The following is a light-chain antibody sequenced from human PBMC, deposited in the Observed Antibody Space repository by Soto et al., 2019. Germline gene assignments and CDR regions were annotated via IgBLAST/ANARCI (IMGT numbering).Light chain of an antibody. J-gene: IGLJ2*01. CDR3: SSYTSSSLV. CDR2: EVS. CDR1: SSDIGAYKY. V-gene: IGLV2-14*01. Sequence: QSALTQPASVSGPPGQSITISCTGTSSDIGAYKYVSWYQQHPGKAPKLMIYEVSNRPSGVSNRFSGSKSGNTASLTISGLQAEDEADYYGSSYTSSSLVFGGGTKLTVL.